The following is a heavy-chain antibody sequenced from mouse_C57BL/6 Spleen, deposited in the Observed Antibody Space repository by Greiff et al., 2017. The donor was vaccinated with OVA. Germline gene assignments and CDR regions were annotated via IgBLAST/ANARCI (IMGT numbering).Heavy chain of an antibody. CDR1: GYTFTDYE. Sequence: VQLVESGAELVRPGASVTLSCKASGYTFTDYEMHWVKQTPVHGLEWIGAIDPETGGTAYNQKFKGKAILTADKSSSTAYMELRSLTSEDSAVYYCTRGFYYDYSWFAYWGQGTLVTVSA. CDR2: IDPETGGT. J-gene: IGHJ3*01. D-gene: IGHD2-4*01. CDR3: TRGFYYDYSWFAY. V-gene: IGHV1-15*01.